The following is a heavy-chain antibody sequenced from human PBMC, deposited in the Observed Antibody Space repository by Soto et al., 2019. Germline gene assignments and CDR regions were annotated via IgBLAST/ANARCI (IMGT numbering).Heavy chain of an antibody. CDR2: FDPEDGET. CDR3: ETRYCSSTSCYASWFDP. J-gene: IGHJ5*02. V-gene: IGHV1-24*01. D-gene: IGHD2-2*01. CDR1: GYTLTELS. Sequence: GASVKVSCKVSGYTLTELSMHWVRQAPGKGLEWMGGFDPEDGETIYAQKFQGRVTMTEDTSTDTAYMELSSLRSEDTAVYYCETRYCSSTSCYASWFDPWGQGTLVTVSS.